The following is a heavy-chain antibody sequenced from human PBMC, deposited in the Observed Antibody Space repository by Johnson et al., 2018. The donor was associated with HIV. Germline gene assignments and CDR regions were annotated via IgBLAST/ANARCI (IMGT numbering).Heavy chain of an antibody. CDR2: ISSSGSTK. CDR1: GFTFSDYY. Sequence: QVLLVESGGGLVKPGGSLRLSCAVSGFTFSDYYMSWIRQAPGKGLEWVSYISSSGSTKYYADSVKGRFTIPRGNAKNPLYLQMNSLRAEDTAVYYCARDQPPGYCSGGSCYSGAFDIWGRGTMVTVSS. V-gene: IGHV3-11*04. CDR3: ARDQPPGYCSGGSCYSGAFDI. J-gene: IGHJ3*02. D-gene: IGHD2-15*01.